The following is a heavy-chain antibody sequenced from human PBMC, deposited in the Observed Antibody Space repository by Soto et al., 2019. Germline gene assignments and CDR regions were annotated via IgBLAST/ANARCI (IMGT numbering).Heavy chain of an antibody. J-gene: IGHJ5*02. CDR3: ARGKIYYRHNWFDP. Sequence: SETLSLTCAVYGGSFSGYYWSWIRQPPGKGLEWIGEINHSGSTNYNPSLKSRVTISVDTSKNQFSLKLSSVTTADTAVYYCARGKIYYRHNWFDPWGQGTLVTVSS. V-gene: IGHV4-34*01. D-gene: IGHD3-22*01. CDR2: INHSGST. CDR1: GGSFSGYY.